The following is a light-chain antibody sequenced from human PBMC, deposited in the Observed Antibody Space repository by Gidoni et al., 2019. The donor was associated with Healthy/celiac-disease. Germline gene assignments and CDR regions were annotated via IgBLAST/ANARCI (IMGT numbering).Light chain of an antibody. CDR1: QSVSSY. CDR3: QQRSNWPPLT. V-gene: IGKV3-11*01. Sequence: EIVLTQSPATLSLSPGERATLSCRASQSVSSYLAWYQQKPGRAPRLLIYDASNRATCIPARFSGSGSGTDFTLTISSLEPEDFAVYYCQQRSNWPPLTFGGGTKVEIK. J-gene: IGKJ4*01. CDR2: DAS.